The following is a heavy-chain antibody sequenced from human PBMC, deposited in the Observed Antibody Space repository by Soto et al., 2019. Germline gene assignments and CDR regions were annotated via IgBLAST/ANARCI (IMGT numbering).Heavy chain of an antibody. CDR1: GYTFTGYY. CDR2: INPNSGGT. D-gene: IGHD2-15*01. Sequence: GASVKVSCKASGYTFTGYYMHWVRQAPGQGLEWVGWINPNSGGTNYAQKFQGWVTMTRDTSISTAYMELSRLRSDDTAVYYCARGPPGYCSGGSRYYQQNYYYYYMDVWGKGTTVTVSS. J-gene: IGHJ6*03. CDR3: ARGPPGYCSGGSRYYQQNYYYYYMDV. V-gene: IGHV1-2*04.